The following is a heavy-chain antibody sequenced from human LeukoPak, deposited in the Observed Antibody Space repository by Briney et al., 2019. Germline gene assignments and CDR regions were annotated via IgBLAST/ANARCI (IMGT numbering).Heavy chain of an antibody. CDR3: ARGFGELLPLDY. Sequence: GGSLRLSCAASGFTFSSYEMNWVRQAPGKGLEWVSYISSSGSTIYYADSVKGRFTISRDNAKNSLYLQMNSLRAEDTAVYYCARGFGELLPLDYWGQGTLVTVSS. J-gene: IGHJ4*02. D-gene: IGHD3-10*01. V-gene: IGHV3-48*03. CDR1: GFTFSSYE. CDR2: ISSSGSTI.